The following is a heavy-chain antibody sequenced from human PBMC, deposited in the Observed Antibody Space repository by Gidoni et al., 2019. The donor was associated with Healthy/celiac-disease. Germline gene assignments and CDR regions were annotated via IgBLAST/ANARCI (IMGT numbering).Heavy chain of an antibody. V-gene: IGHV4-34*01. CDR3: ARGYYDSSGYYYLTY. J-gene: IGHJ4*02. D-gene: IGHD3-22*01. CDR1: GGSFRGYY. Sequence: QVQLQQCGAGLLKPSETLSLTCAVYGGSFRGYYWSWIRQPPGKGLEWIGEINHSGSTNYNPSLKSRVTISVDTSKNQFSLKLSSVTAADTAVYYCARGYYDSSGYYYLTYWGQGTLVTVSS. CDR2: INHSGST.